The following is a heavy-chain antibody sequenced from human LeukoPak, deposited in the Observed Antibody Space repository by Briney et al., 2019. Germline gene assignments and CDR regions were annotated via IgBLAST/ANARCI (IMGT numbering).Heavy chain of an antibody. CDR2: INHSGST. J-gene: IGHJ4*02. CDR1: GGSFSGYY. CDR3: ARGSTAMVNSYGY. V-gene: IGHV4-34*01. Sequence: PSETLSLTCAAYGGSFSGYYWSWIRQPPGKGLEWIGEINHSGSTNYNPSLKSRVTISVDTSKNQFSLKLSSVTAADTAVYYCARGSTAMVNSYGYWGQGTLVTVSS. D-gene: IGHD5-18*01.